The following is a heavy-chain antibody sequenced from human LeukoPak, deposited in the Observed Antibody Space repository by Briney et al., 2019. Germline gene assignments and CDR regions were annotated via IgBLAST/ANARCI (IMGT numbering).Heavy chain of an antibody. CDR1: GGSISSYY. V-gene: IGHV4-4*07. D-gene: IGHD3-9*01. Sequence: SETLSLTCTVSGGSISSYYWSWIRQPAGKGLEWIGRIYTSGSTNYNPSLKSRVTMSVDTSKNQFSLKLSSVTAADTAVYYCARGSTVLRYFDWLLDYWGQGTLVTVSS. CDR3: ARGSTVLRYFDWLLDY. J-gene: IGHJ4*02. CDR2: IYTSGST.